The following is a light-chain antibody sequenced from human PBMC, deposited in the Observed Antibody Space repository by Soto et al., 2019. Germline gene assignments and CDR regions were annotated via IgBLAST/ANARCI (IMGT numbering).Light chain of an antibody. J-gene: IGKJ4*01. V-gene: IGKV1-5*01. CDR1: QSISTW. CDR3: QHYSPHYPGT. CDR2: DAS. Sequence: DIQMTQSPSTLSASVRDRVTITCRASQSISTWLAWYQQKPGKAPKFLIYDASSLEVGVPSRFSGSGSGTEFTLTISSLQPDDFATYYCQHYSPHYPGTFGGGTKVEIK.